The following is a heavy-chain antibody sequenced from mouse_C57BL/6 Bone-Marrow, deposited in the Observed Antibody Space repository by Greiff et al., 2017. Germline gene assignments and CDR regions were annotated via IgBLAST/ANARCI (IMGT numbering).Heavy chain of an antibody. CDR3: ARKHYSNYWLAY. CDR1: GFSLTSYG. D-gene: IGHD2-5*01. CDR2: IWRGGGT. Sequence: VQLQQSGPGLVQPSQSLSITCTVSGFSLTSYGVHWVRQSPGKGLEWLGVIWRGGGTDYNAAFISRLSTSKANSKCQVFFKMNSLHANDTAIYYCARKHYSNYWLAYWGQGTLVTVSA. V-gene: IGHV2-2*02. J-gene: IGHJ3*01.